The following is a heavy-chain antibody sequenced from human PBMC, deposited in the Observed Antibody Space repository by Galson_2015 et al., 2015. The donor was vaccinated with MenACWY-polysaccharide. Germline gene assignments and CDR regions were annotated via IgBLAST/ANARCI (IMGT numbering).Heavy chain of an antibody. CDR1: GFTFSDYF. Sequence: CAASGFTFSDYFMSWIRQAPGKGLEWVSHISSGGTIYYADSVKGRFTISRDNAKNSLYLQMNSLRDDDTAVYYCARVLKGLVGATPDYWGQGTLVTVSS. CDR3: ARVLKGLVGATPDY. V-gene: IGHV3-11*04. J-gene: IGHJ4*02. D-gene: IGHD1-26*01. CDR2: ISSGGTI.